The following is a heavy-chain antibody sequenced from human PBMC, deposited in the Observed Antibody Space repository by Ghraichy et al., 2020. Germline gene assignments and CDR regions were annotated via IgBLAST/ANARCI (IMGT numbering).Heavy chain of an antibody. CDR3: ARHKDEDRWFGELSWFDP. CDR1: GGSISSSSYY. V-gene: IGHV4-39*01. Sequence: SETLSLTCTVSGGSISSSSYYWGWIRQPPGKGLEWIGSIYYSGSTYYNPSLKSRVTISVDTSKNQFSLKLSSVTAADTAVYYCARHKDEDRWFGELSWFDPWGQGTLVTVSS. D-gene: IGHD3-10*01. CDR2: IYYSGST. J-gene: IGHJ5*02.